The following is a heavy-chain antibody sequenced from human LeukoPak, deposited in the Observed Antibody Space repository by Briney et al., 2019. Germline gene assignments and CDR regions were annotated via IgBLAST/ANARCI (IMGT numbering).Heavy chain of an antibody. V-gene: IGHV1-2*02. CDR1: GYTLTDYY. Sequence: ASVKVSCKASGYTLTDYYMHWVRQAPGQGLEWMGWINPNSGATKYAQKFQGRVTMTRDTSISTAYMELSRLRSDDTAVYYCARQGKVTHDAFDIWGQGTMVTVSS. J-gene: IGHJ3*02. CDR2: INPNSGAT. D-gene: IGHD4-11*01. CDR3: ARQGKVTHDAFDI.